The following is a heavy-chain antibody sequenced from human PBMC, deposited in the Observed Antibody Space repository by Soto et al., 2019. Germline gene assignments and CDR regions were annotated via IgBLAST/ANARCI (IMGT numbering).Heavy chain of an antibody. V-gene: IGHV1-18*04. CDR3: VGDYSSFPAI. J-gene: IGHJ4*02. D-gene: IGHD4-4*01. CDR1: GYNFISYG. CDR2: ITPFNGNT. Sequence: QIQLVQSGPESKKPGASVKVSCQTSGYNFISYGLSWVRQAPGQGLEWMGWITPFNGNTNYPQRFRGKITMTTDTATNTGYVEVRNLKSDDTAVYYCVGDYSSFPAIWGQGTLVTVSS.